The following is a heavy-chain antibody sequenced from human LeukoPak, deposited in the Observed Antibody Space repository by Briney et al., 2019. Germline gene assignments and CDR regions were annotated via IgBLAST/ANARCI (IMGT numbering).Heavy chain of an antibody. CDR2: INHSGST. Sequence: SETLSLTCAVYGGSLSGYYWSWIRQPPGKGLEWIGEINHSGSTNYNPSLKSRVTISVDTSKNQFSLKLSSVTAADTAVYYCATSDLTTVTTRVRTYNWFDPWGQGTLVTVSS. V-gene: IGHV4-34*01. J-gene: IGHJ5*02. CDR1: GGSLSGYY. CDR3: ATSDLTTVTTRVRTYNWFDP. D-gene: IGHD4-17*01.